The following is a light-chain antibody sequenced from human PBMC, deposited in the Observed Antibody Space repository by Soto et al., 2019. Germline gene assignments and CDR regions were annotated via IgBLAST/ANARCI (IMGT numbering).Light chain of an antibody. CDR3: CSYAGSSTLV. J-gene: IGLJ3*02. Sequence: QSVLTQSASVSGSPGQSIAISFTGTSSDIGSYNLVSWYQQYPGTAPKLMIYDVSKRPSGVPNRFSGSKSGNTASLTISGLQAEDEAYYYCCSYAGSSTLVFGGGTKLTVL. CDR2: DVS. V-gene: IGLV2-23*02. CDR1: SSDIGSYNL.